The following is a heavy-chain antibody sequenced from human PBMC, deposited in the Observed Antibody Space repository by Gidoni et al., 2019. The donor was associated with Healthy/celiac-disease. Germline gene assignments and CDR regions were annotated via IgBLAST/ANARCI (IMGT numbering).Heavy chain of an antibody. J-gene: IGHJ4*02. V-gene: IGHV4-34*01. CDR3: ARKRSLRYFGPTPPYFDY. CDR2: INDSGST. Sequence: QVQLQQWGAGLLKPSETLSLTCTVYGGSFSGYYWSWIRPPPGKGLEWIGEINDSGSTNYNPSVKSRVTISVYTSKNQFSLKLSSVTAADTAVYFCARKRSLRYFGPTPPYFDYWGQGTLVTVSS. CDR1: GGSFSGYY. D-gene: IGHD3-9*01.